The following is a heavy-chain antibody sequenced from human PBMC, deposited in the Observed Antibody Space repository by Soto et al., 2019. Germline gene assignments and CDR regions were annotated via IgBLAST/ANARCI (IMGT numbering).Heavy chain of an antibody. CDR1: GYSFTTYW. CDR2: IYPGDSDT. J-gene: IGHJ5*02. Sequence: GESLKISCKASGYSFTTYWIGWVRQMPGKGLEWMGIIYPGDSDTKYSPSLQGQVSISADTSISTAYLQWTSLKASDTAMYYCARRLFFSSAYSSNFDHGGQETLLTVSS. CDR3: ARRLFFSSAYSSNFDH. D-gene: IGHD3-22*01. V-gene: IGHV5-51*01.